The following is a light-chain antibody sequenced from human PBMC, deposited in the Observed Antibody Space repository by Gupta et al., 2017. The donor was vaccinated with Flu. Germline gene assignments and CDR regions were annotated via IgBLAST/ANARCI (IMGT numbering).Light chain of an antibody. V-gene: IGKV3-20*01. CDR3: HHYGNSPRT. Sequence: TPSCRAGQSGSSRYLAWYQQKPGQAPRLLMYGASSRATGIPDRFSGSGSGTDFTLTISSLEPEDFAVYYCHHYGNSPRTFGQGTKVEIK. CDR2: GAS. J-gene: IGKJ1*01. CDR1: QSGSSRY.